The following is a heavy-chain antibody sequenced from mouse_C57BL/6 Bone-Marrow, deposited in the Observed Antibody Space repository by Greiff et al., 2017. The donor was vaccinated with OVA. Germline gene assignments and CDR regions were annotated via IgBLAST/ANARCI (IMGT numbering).Heavy chain of an antibody. CDR3: TTSPSLRYWYFDV. Sequence: DVQLQESGAELVRPGDSVKLSCTASGFNIKDYYMHWVKQRPEQGLEWIGRIDPEDGDTEYAPKFQGKATMTADTSSNTAYLQLSSLTSEDTAVEYCTTSPSLRYWYFDVWGTGTTVTVSS. D-gene: IGHD1-1*01. CDR2: IDPEDGDT. CDR1: GFNIKDYY. V-gene: IGHV14-1*01. J-gene: IGHJ1*03.